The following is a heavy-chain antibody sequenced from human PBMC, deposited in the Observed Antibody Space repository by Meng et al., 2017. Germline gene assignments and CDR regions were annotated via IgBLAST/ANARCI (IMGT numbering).Heavy chain of an antibody. CDR1: GYTFPSYA. CDR3: ARVLPATIFGVVIDSWFDP. J-gene: IGHJ5*02. Sequence: VRFVRSGGEGKKPGASVKVSFKVSGYTFPSYAMHWGRQAPGQRLEWMGWINAGNGNTKYSQKFQGRVTINRDTSASTAYMELSSLRSEDTAVYYCARVLPATIFGVVIDSWFDPWGQGTLVTVSS. V-gene: IGHV1-3*01. D-gene: IGHD3-3*01. CDR2: INAGNGNT.